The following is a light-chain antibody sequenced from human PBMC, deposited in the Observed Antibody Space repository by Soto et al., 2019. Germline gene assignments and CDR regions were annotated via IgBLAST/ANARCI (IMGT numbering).Light chain of an antibody. CDR2: AAS. CDR1: QSISSH. J-gene: IGKJ4*01. CDR3: QQSHSAPLT. V-gene: IGKV1-39*01. Sequence: QMTQSPSSLFASVGDRVTITCRASQSISSHLHWYQQKVGQTPRPLIYAASTLQSEVPPRFSGSGSGTEFTLTISGLQREDFATYYCQQSHSAPLTFGGGTKIQI.